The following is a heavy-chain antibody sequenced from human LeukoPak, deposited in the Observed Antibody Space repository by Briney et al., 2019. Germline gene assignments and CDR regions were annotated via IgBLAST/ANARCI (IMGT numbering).Heavy chain of an antibody. V-gene: IGHV1-2*02. CDR2: INPDSGGT. J-gene: IGHJ5*02. CDR3: ARNPLGYCSSTSCYEGDWFDP. Sequence: GASVKLSCKASGYTFTGYYMHWVRQAPRQGLECMGWINPDSGGTNYAQKFQGRVTMTRDTSISTAYMELSRLRSDDKAVYYCARNPLGYCSSTSCYEGDWFDPWGQGTLVTVSS. CDR1: GYTFTGYY. D-gene: IGHD2-2*01.